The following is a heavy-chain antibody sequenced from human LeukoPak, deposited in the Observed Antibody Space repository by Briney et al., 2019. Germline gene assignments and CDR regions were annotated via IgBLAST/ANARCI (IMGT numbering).Heavy chain of an antibody. D-gene: IGHD1-20*01. CDR2: LYTGYNT. V-gene: IGHV3-53*01. Sequence: GGSRRLSCAASGFTVSGLCMSWVRQAPGKGLEWVAFLYTGYNTYYADSVKGRFTISRDNSKNTLYLQMNSLRAEDTAVYYCARAINNWNLAYRGQGTLVTVSS. CDR3: ARAINNWNLAY. CDR1: GFTVSGLC. J-gene: IGHJ4*02.